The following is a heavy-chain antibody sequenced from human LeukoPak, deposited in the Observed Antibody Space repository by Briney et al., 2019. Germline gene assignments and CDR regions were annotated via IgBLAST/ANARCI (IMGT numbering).Heavy chain of an antibody. J-gene: IGHJ4*02. CDR2: ISSSSSYI. CDR1: GFTFSSDS. Sequence: GGSLRLSCAASGFTFSSDSMNWVRQPPGKGLEWVSSISSSSSYIYYEDSVKGRFTISRDNAKNSLYLQMDNLRAEDTAVYYCARDRRIQLWSIDYWGQGTLVTVSS. CDR3: ARDRRIQLWSIDY. D-gene: IGHD5-18*01. V-gene: IGHV3-21*01.